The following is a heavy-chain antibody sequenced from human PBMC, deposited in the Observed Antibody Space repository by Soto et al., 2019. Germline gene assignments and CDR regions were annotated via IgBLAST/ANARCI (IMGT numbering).Heavy chain of an antibody. J-gene: IGHJ6*02. V-gene: IGHV5-51*01. Sequence: GESLKISCKGSGYSFSLYWIGWVRQMPGKGLEWMGIIYPGDSDTRYSPSFQGQVTISADKSISTAYMKWSGLKASDTAMYYCARLSGSITTRGEYYYYDMDVWGQGT. CDR2: IYPGDSDT. D-gene: IGHD3-10*01. CDR3: ARLSGSITTRGEYYYYDMDV. CDR1: GYSFSLYW.